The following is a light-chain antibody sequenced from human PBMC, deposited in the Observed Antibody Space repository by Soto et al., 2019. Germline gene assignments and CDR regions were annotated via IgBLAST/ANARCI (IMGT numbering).Light chain of an antibody. CDR3: SAYSDIDTKV. V-gene: IGLV2-14*03. Sequence: QSALTQPASVSGSPGQSITISCGGTSSDVGAYIYVSWYQQFPGKAPKLILYEVNNRPSGGSNRFSGSKSDTTASLTISGLQPEDEADYYCSAYSDIDTKVFGTGTKVTVL. CDR2: EVN. CDR1: SSDVGAYIY. J-gene: IGLJ1*01.